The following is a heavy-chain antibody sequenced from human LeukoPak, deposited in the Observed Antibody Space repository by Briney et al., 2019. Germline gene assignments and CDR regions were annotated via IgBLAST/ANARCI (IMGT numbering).Heavy chain of an antibody. CDR2: MYYRGST. V-gene: IGHV4-31*03. J-gene: IGHJ4*02. CDR3: ARSSGYGTNFDY. CDR1: GGSISSGNYY. Sequence: PSQTLTLTCTVSGGSISSGNYYWSWIRQHPGKGLEWIGYMYYRGSTYYNPSLKSRVTISVDTSKNQFSLKLSSVTAADTAVYYCARSSGYGTNFDYWGQGTLVTVSS. D-gene: IGHD1-7*01.